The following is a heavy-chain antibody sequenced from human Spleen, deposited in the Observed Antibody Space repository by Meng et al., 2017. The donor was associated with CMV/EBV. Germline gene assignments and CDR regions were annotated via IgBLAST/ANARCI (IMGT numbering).Heavy chain of an antibody. V-gene: IGHV3-30*02. J-gene: IGHJ4*02. D-gene: IGHD6-19*01. Sequence: GESLKISCAASGFIFNDYAMHWVRQAPGKGLEWVAFIQFDGGDKYYVDSVKGRFTISRDNSKNTLYLQMDSLRAEDSAVYYCAKDNTGWACDYWGQGTRVTVSS. CDR3: AKDNTGWACDY. CDR2: IQFDGGDK. CDR1: GFIFNDYA.